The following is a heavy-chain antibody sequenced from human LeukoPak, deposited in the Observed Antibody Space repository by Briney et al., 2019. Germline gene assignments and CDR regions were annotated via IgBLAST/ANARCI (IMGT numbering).Heavy chain of an antibody. CDR2: IIPIFGTT. Sequence: SVKVSCKASGGTFSSYAISWVRQAPGQGLEWMGGIIPIFGTTNYAQKFQGRVTITTDESTSTAYMELSSLRSEDTAVYYCARGEPLYSSPRRYNWFDSWGQGTLVTVSS. CDR3: ARGEPLYSSPRRYNWFDS. CDR1: GGTFSSYA. V-gene: IGHV1-69*05. D-gene: IGHD6-13*01. J-gene: IGHJ5*01.